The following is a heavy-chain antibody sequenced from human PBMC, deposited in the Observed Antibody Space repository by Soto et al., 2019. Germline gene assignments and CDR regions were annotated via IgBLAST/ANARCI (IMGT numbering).Heavy chain of an antibody. D-gene: IGHD3-22*01. CDR3: AKDWYYYDSSGYYPVVYFDY. CDR2: INSDGSSS. Sequence: GSLRLSCAASGFTFSNYWMHWVRQGPGKGLVWVSRINSDGSSSTYADSVKGRFTISRDNSKNTLYLQMNSLRAEDTAVYYCAKDWYYYDSSGYYPVVYFDYWGQGTLVTVSS. CDR1: GFTFSNYW. J-gene: IGHJ4*02. V-gene: IGHV3-74*01.